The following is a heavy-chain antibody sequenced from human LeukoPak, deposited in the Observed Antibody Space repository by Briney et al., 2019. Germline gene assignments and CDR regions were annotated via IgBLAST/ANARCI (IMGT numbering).Heavy chain of an antibody. CDR3: ARGRWLRNWFDP. D-gene: IGHD5-12*01. Sequence: ASVKVSCKASGYTFTSYDINWVRQATGLGLEWMGWLNPNSGNTGYAQKFQGRVTMTRNTSISTAYMALSSLRSEDTAVYYGARGRWLRNWFDPWGQGTLVTVSS. J-gene: IGHJ5*02. CDR2: LNPNSGNT. V-gene: IGHV1-8*01. CDR1: GYTFTSYD.